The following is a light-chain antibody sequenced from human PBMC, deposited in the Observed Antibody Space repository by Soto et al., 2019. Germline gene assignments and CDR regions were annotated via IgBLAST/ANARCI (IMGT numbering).Light chain of an antibody. V-gene: IGKV3-15*01. J-gene: IGKJ1*01. CDR3: QHYDNWPPWT. Sequence: EIVMTQFPDTLSVSPGERATLSCRSSQSVVGNLAWYQQRPGQAPRLLIYGASIRATDVPARFSGSGSGTEFTLTISSLQSEDFAVYFCQHYDNWPPWTFGQGTKVDI. CDR2: GAS. CDR1: QSVVGN.